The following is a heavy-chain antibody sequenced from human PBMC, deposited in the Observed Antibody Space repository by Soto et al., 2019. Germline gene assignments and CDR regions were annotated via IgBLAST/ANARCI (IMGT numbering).Heavy chain of an antibody. Sequence: GGSLRLSCAASGFTFSTYAMGWVRQAPGKGLEWVSVVSSGGGTHYADSVKGRFTVSRDNSKNTLSLQMNSLRADDTAVYYCAKRRGAGGHFDYWGQGARVTVSS. V-gene: IGHV3-23*01. CDR3: AKRRGAGGHFDY. J-gene: IGHJ4*02. CDR1: GFTFSTYA. D-gene: IGHD2-15*01. CDR2: VSSGGGT.